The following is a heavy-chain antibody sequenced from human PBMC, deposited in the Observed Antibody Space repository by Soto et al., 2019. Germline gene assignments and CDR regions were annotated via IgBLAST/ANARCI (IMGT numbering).Heavy chain of an antibody. CDR1: GYTFTSYG. CDR2: ISAYNGNT. CDR3: ARLNRPYTWTDPYYYYYGMDV. V-gene: IGHV1-18*01. D-gene: IGHD1-20*01. J-gene: IGHJ6*02. Sequence: QVQLVQSGAEVKKPGASVKVSCKASGYTFTSYGISWVRQAPGQGLEWMGWISAYNGNTNYAQKLQGRVTMTTDTSTSTAYMELRSLRSDDTAVYYCARLNRPYTWTDPYYYYYGMDVWGQGTTVTVSS.